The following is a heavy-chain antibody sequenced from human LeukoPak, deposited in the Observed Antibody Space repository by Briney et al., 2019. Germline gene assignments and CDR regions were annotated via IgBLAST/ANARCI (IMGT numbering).Heavy chain of an antibody. CDR1: GFTFSSYG. CDR2: IWYDGSNK. V-gene: IGHV3-33*01. CDR3: AREQRIMVRGVIFY. J-gene: IGHJ4*02. D-gene: IGHD3-10*01. Sequence: PGRSLRLSCAASGFTFSSYGMHWVRQAPGKGLERVAVIWYDGSNKYYADPVKRRFTISRDNSKNTLYLQMNSLRAEDTAVYYCAREQRIMVRGVIFYWGQGTLVTVSS.